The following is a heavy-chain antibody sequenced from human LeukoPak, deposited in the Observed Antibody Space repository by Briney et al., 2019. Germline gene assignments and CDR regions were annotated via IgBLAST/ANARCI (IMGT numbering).Heavy chain of an antibody. D-gene: IGHD1-26*01. CDR2: ISSSSSYI. J-gene: IGHJ4*02. CDR3: ASAIGEWEPLDFDY. V-gene: IGHV3-21*01. CDR1: GFTFSSYS. Sequence: GGSLRLSCAASGFTFSSYSMNWVRQAPGKGLEWVSSISSSSSYIYYADSVKGRFTISRDNAKNSLYLQMNSLRAADTAVYYCASAIGEWEPLDFDYWGQGTLVTVSS.